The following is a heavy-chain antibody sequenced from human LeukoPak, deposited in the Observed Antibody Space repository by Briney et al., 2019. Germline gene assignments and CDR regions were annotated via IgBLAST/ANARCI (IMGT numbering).Heavy chain of an antibody. CDR1: GFTFSSYA. V-gene: IGHV3-23*01. J-gene: IGHJ3*02. CDR3: AKGLYCSGGSCYSSSAFDI. D-gene: IGHD2-15*01. Sequence: GGSLRLSCAASGFTFSSYAMSWVRQAPGKGLEWVSAIISSGRSTYYADSVKGRFTISRDNSKSTLYLQMNSLRAEDTAVYYCAKGLYCSGGSCYSSSAFDIWGQGTMVTVSS. CDR2: IISSGRST.